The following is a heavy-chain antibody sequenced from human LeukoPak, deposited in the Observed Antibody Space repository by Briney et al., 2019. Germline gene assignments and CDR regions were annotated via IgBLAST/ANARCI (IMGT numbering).Heavy chain of an antibody. Sequence: SETLSLTCTVSGGSISSYYWSWIRQPPGKGLEWIGYIYYSGSTNYNPSLKSRVTISVDKSKNQFSLKLSSVTAADTAVYYCARSKSSSWDYFDYWGQGTLVTVSS. CDR1: GGSISSYY. J-gene: IGHJ4*02. D-gene: IGHD6-13*01. V-gene: IGHV4-59*12. CDR3: ARSKSSSWDYFDY. CDR2: IYYSGST.